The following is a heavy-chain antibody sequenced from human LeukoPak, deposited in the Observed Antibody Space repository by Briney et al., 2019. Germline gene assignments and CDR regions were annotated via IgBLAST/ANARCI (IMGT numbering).Heavy chain of an antibody. CDR1: GGTFSSYA. CDR2: IIPIFGTA. CDR3: ARFPGSGSYYGYPYFDY. Sequence: GASVKVSCKASGGTFSSYAISWVRQAPGQGLEWMGGIIPIFGTANYAQKFQGRVTITADKSTSTAYMELSSLRSEDTAVYYCARFPGSGSYYGYPYFDYWGQGTLVTVSS. V-gene: IGHV1-69*06. D-gene: IGHD3-10*01. J-gene: IGHJ4*02.